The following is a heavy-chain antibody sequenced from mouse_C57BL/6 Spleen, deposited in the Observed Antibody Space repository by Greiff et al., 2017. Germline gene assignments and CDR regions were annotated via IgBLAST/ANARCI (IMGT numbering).Heavy chain of an antibody. J-gene: IGHJ1*03. V-gene: IGHV1-42*01. CDR1: GYSFTGYY. D-gene: IGHD1-1*01. CDR2: INPSTGGT. CDR3: ARSFYGSSPSYWYFDV. Sequence: EVQLQQSGPELVKPGASVKISCKASGYSFTGYYMNWVKQSPEKSLEWIGEINPSTGGTTYNQKFKAKATLTVDKSSSTAYMQLKGLTSEDSSVYYCARSFYGSSPSYWYFDVWGTGTTVTVSS.